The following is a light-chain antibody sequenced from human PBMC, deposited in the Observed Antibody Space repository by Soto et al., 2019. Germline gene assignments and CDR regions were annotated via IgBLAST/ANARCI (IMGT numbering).Light chain of an antibody. V-gene: IGKV3-15*01. CDR1: QSVTSN. CDR2: GVS. CDR3: QQHSQWPLT. Sequence: EIVMTQSPATLSVSPGERATLSCRASQSVTSNLAWYQQKPGQAPRLLMYGVSTRATGITARFGGSRSATAFTPTISSLQSEDFAVYYCQQHSQWPLTFGGGTKVEIK. J-gene: IGKJ4*01.